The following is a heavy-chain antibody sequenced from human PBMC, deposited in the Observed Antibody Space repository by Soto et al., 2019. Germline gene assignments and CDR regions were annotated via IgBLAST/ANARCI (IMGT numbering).Heavy chain of an antibody. CDR1: GFTFSSYA. V-gene: IGHV3-23*01. J-gene: IGHJ4*02. D-gene: IGHD6-25*01. CDR3: AKFFAETGGSSGCPWSFHC. Sequence: EVQLLESGGGLVQPGGSLRLSCAASGFTFSSYAMSWVRQAPEKGLEWVSAVSGSGSTTYSAGSVRGRFTISRDNSKNTLFLQMNSLRAEDTAVYYCAKFFAETGGSSGCPWSFHCWGQGTLVTVSS. CDR2: VSGSGSTT.